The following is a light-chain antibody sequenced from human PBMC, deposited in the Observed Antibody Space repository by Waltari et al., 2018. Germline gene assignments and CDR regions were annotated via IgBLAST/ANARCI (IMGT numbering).Light chain of an antibody. CDR3: QSYDSSLFVV. CDR2: GNN. V-gene: IGLV1-40*01. CDR1: SSNIGAGFD. Sequence: QSVLTQPPSVSGAPGQRVTISCPGSSSNIGAGFDVHWYQQLPGTAPKPLIFGNNNRPSGVPDRFSGSKSGTSASLAITGLQAEDEADYYCQSYDSSLFVVFGGGTKLTVL. J-gene: IGLJ2*01.